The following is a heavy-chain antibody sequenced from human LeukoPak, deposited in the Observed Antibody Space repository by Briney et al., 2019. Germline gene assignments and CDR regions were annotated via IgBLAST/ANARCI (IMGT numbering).Heavy chain of an antibody. J-gene: IGHJ3*02. D-gene: IGHD2-21*01. V-gene: IGHV4-31*03. CDR3: AARFGGEEVAFDI. CDR2: IYYSGST. CDR1: GGSISSGGYY. Sequence: SQTLSLTCTVSGGSISSGGYYWSWIRQHPGKGLEWIGYIYYSGSTYYNPSLKSRVTISVDTSKNQFSLKLSSVPAADTAVYYCAARFGGEEVAFDIWGQGTMVTVSS.